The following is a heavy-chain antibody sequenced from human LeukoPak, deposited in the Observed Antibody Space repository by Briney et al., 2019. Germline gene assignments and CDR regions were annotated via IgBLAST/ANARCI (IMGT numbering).Heavy chain of an antibody. D-gene: IGHD3-22*01. CDR1: GYTFTSYA. CDR2: INTNTGNP. J-gene: IGHJ6*02. Sequence: GASVKVSCKASGYTFTSYAMNWVRQAPGQGLEWMGWINTNTGNPTYAQGFTGRFVFSLDTSVSTAYLQISSLKAEDTAVYYCARSYYYDSSGRRPRSYYYGMDVWGQGTTVTVSS. V-gene: IGHV7-4-1*02. CDR3: ARSYYYDSSGRRPRSYYYGMDV.